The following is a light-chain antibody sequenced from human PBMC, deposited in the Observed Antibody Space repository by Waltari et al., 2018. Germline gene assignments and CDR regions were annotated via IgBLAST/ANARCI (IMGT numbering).Light chain of an antibody. CDR1: SSNIGSDS. Sequence: QSVLTQPPSASGTPGQRVTIPCSGRSSNIGSDSVNWYQQLPGTAPKLLIYSNNQRPSGVPDRFSGSKSGTSASLAISGLQSEDEADYYCAAWDDSLNGQVFGTGTKVTVL. J-gene: IGLJ1*01. V-gene: IGLV1-44*01. CDR3: AAWDDSLNGQV. CDR2: SNN.